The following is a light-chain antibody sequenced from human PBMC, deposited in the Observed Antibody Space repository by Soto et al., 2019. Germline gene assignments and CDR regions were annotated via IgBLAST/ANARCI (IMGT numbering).Light chain of an antibody. CDR1: QSISSY. CDR2: AAS. J-gene: IGKJ4*01. CDR3: QQSHSSPLT. Sequence: DIQMTQSPSSLSASVGDRVTITCRASQSISSYLNWYQQKPGKAPQLLVYAASSLQSGVPSRFSGSGSGTDFSPTINILQKEDFATYYCQQSHSSPLTFGGGTKLAIK. V-gene: IGKV1-39*01.